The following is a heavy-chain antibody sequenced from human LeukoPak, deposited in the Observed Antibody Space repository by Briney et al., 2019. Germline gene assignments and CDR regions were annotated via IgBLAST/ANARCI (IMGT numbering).Heavy chain of an antibody. CDR3: ARPPRSSSDAFDI. CDR2: IYPDESNT. J-gene: IGHJ3*02. CDR1: GYSFSNYW. D-gene: IGHD6-6*01. Sequence: GESLKISCMGSGYSFSNYWIGWVRQTPGKGLEWMGIIYPDESNTRYSPSFQGQVTISADKSISTAYLQWSSLKASDTAMYYCARPPRSSSDAFDIWGQGTMVTVSS. V-gene: IGHV5-51*01.